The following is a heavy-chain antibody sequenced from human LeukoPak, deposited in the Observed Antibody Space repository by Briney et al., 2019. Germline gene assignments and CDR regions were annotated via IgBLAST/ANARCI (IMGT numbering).Heavy chain of an antibody. V-gene: IGHV3-7*01. Sequence: GGSLRLSCAASGFTFSSYWMSWVRQAPGKGLEWVDNIKQDGSEKYYVDSVKGRFTISRDNAKNSLYLQMNSLRAEDTAVYYCARGKRAADDAFDIWGQGTMVTVSS. D-gene: IGHD6-13*01. CDR2: IKQDGSEK. J-gene: IGHJ3*02. CDR1: GFTFSSYW. CDR3: ARGKRAADDAFDI.